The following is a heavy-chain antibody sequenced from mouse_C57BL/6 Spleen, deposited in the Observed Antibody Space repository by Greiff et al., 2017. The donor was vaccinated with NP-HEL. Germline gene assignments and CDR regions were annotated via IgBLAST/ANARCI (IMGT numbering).Heavy chain of an antibody. CDR1: GYTFTSYW. CDR2: IYPSDSET. V-gene: IGHV1-61*01. D-gene: IGHD1-1*01. J-gene: IGHJ2*01. Sequence: QVQLQQPGAELVRPGSSVKLSCKASGYTFTSYWMDWVKQRPGQGLEWIGNIYPSDSETHYNQKFKDKATLTVDKSSSTAYMQLSSLTSEDSAVYYCARKDGSSYYWGQGTTLTVSS. CDR3: ARKDGSSYY.